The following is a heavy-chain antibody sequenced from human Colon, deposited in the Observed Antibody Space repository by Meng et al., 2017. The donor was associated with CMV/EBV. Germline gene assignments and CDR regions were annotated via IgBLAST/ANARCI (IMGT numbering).Heavy chain of an antibody. CDR1: GFTFDRYT. D-gene: IGHD4-17*01. J-gene: IGHJ4*02. V-gene: IGHV3-21*01. CDR3: AGVAYDYGDRHFAY. Sequence: SGFTFDRYTMSWVRQAPGKGLEWVSSISSTGTFIHYADSVEGRFTIARDNAKTSLYLQMNSLRAEDTAVYYCAGVAYDYGDRHFAYWGQGALVTVSS. CDR2: ISSTGTFI.